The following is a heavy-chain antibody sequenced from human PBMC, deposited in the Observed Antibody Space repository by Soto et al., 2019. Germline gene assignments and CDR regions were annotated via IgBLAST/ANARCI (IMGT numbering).Heavy chain of an antibody. V-gene: IGHV3-23*01. CDR2: ISGSGGST. J-gene: IGHJ6*02. CDR3: AKIMGYSNKSKQPYYYGMDV. CDR1: GFTFSSYA. Sequence: GGSLRLSCAASGFTFSSYAMSWVRLAPGKGLEWVSAISGSGGSTYYADSVKGRFTISRDNSKNTLYLQMNSLRAEDTAVYYCAKIMGYSNKSKQPYYYGMDVWGQGTTVTVSS. D-gene: IGHD4-4*01.